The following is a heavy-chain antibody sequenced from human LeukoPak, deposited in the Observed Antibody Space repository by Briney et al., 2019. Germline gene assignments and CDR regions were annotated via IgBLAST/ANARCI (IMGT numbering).Heavy chain of an antibody. Sequence: GGSLRLSCAASGFTFSSYAMHWVHQAPGKGLEWVAVISYDGSNKYYADSVKGRFTISRDNSKNTLYLQMNSLRAEDTAVYYCARVGQQLIYDAFDIWGQGTMVTVSS. CDR3: ARVGQQLIYDAFDI. V-gene: IGHV3-30*04. D-gene: IGHD6-13*01. CDR2: ISYDGSNK. CDR1: GFTFSSYA. J-gene: IGHJ3*02.